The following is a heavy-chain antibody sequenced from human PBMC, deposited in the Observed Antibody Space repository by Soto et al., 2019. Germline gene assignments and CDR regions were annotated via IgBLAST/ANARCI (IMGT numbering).Heavy chain of an antibody. V-gene: IGHV4-30-4*01. Sequence: QVQLQESGPGLVKPSQTLSLTCTVFGGSVSSGDDYWSWIWQSPGKGLEWIGSVSYSGETGYNPSPKSRIALFVDTAMNQFSLRVSSVTDADTAVYYCARPRSGDSVTDWGQGTLVTVSS. CDR2: VSYSGET. J-gene: IGHJ4*02. CDR1: GGSVSSGDDY. D-gene: IGHD4-17*01. CDR3: ARPRSGDSVTD.